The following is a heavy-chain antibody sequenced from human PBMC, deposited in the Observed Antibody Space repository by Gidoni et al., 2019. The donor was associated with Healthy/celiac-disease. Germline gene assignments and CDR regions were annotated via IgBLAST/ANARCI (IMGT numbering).Heavy chain of an antibody. CDR3: ARDPPSENYETRCYFDY. V-gene: IGHV1-2*02. CDR1: GYTFTGHY. CDR2: INPNSGGT. Sequence: QVQLVQSGADVKKPGASMKVSCKASGYTFTGHYMHWVRQAPGQGLEWMGWINPNSGGTNYAQKCQGRVTMTRDTSISTAYMELSRLRSDDTAVYYCARDPPSENYETRCYFDYWGQGTLVTVSS. D-gene: IGHD1-7*01. J-gene: IGHJ4*02.